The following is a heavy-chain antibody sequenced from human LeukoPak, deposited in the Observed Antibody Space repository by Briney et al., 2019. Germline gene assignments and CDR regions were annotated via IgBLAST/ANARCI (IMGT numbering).Heavy chain of an antibody. CDR3: ARSVSRVGYNHDAFDI. J-gene: IGHJ3*02. CDR2: ISSSSVYI. CDR1: GFTFSSYA. Sequence: GGSLRLSCAASGFTFSSYAMNWVRQAPGKGLEWVSSISSSSVYIYYAGSVKGRFTISRDNAKSSLFLQMDSLRAEDTAVYYCARSVSRVGYNHDAFDIWGQGTMVTFSS. D-gene: IGHD5-24*01. V-gene: IGHV3-21*01.